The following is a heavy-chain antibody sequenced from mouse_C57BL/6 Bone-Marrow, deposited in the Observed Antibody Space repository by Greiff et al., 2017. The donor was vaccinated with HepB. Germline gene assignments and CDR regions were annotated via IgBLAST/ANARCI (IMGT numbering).Heavy chain of an antibody. D-gene: IGHD1-1*01. J-gene: IGHJ1*03. CDR1: GFTFSSYA. Sequence: EVMLVESGGGLVKPGGSLKLSCAASGFTFSSYAMSWVRQTPEKRLEWVATISDGGSYTYYPDNVKGRFTISRDNAKNNLYLQMSHLKSEDTAMYYCARGRYYYGSSPYWYFDVWGTGTTVTVSS. V-gene: IGHV5-4*03. CDR3: ARGRYYYGSSPYWYFDV. CDR2: ISDGGSYT.